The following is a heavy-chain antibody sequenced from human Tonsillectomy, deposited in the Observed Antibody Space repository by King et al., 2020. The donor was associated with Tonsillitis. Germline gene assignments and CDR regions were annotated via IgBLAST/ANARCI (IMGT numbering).Heavy chain of an antibody. CDR3: ANQGRGTWGLTMVRNWRSPHYRDY. D-gene: IGHD3-10*01. CDR1: GYTFTSNY. V-gene: IGHV1-46*03. Sequence: QLVQSGSEVKKPGASVKVSCTASGYTFTSNYMHWVRQAPGQGLDWMEIINPSDGSTNYAQNFQARISMTRNTSSSPVYMELSRLRSEDTAGYYCANQGRGTWGLTMVRNWRSPHYRDYWGQGTLVTVSS. CDR2: INPSDGST. J-gene: IGHJ4*02.